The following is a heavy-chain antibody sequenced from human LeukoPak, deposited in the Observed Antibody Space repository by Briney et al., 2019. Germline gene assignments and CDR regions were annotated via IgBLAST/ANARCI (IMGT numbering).Heavy chain of an antibody. CDR3: ARDVGGYGTFDQ. CDR2: ISAYNGNT. Sequence: ASVKVFCKASGYTFINYGIGWVRQAPGQGLEWMGWISAYNGNTNYAQKLQGRVTMTTDTSTSTAYMQLRNLKSDDTAVYYCARDVGGYGTFDQWGQGTLVTVSS. J-gene: IGHJ4*02. V-gene: IGHV1-18*01. CDR1: GYTFINYG. D-gene: IGHD5-12*01.